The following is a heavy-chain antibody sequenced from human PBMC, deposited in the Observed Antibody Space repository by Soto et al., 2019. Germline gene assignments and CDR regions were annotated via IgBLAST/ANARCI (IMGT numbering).Heavy chain of an antibody. CDR1: GFTFSSYA. CDR3: AKGQGPNYYDSSGYSSYYYGMDV. J-gene: IGHJ6*02. CDR2: ISGSGGST. D-gene: IGHD3-22*01. V-gene: IGHV3-23*01. Sequence: GGSLRLSCAASGFTFSSYAMSWVRQAPGKGLEWVSAISGSGGSTYYADSVKGRFTISRDNSKNTLYLQMNSLRAEDTAVYYCAKGQGPNYYDSSGYSSYYYGMDVWGQGTTVTVSS.